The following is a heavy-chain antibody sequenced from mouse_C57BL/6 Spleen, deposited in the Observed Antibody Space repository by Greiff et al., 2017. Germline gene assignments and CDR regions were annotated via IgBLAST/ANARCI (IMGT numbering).Heavy chain of an antibody. CDR1: GYSITSGYY. CDR2: IIYDGSN. Sequence: EVKLLESGPGLVKPSQSLSLTCSVTGYSITSGYYWNWIRQFPGNKLEWMGYIIYDGSNNYNPSLKNRSSITRDTSTNQFVLKLNSVTTEDTATYYCARDGDSSGYVGYAMDDWGQGTSVTVSS. J-gene: IGHJ4*01. CDR3: ARDGDSSGYVGYAMDD. V-gene: IGHV3-6*01. D-gene: IGHD3-2*02.